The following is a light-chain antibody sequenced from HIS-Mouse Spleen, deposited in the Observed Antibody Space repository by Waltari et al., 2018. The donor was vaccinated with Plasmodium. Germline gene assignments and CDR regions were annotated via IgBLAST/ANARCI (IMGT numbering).Light chain of an antibody. J-gene: IGKJ1*01. CDR2: GAS. CDR3: QQYGSSGT. CDR1: QSVSSSY. Sequence: EIVLTQSPGTLSLSPGERATLSCRASQSVSSSYLAWYQQKPGQAPRLLIYGASSRATGSPDRCSGSGSGTDFTLTISRLEPEDFAVYYCQQYGSSGTFGQGTKVEIK. V-gene: IGKV3-20*01.